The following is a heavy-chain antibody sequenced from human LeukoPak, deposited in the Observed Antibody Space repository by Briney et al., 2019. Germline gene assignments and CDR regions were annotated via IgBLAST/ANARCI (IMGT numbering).Heavy chain of an antibody. CDR3: ARAHQPNYDILTGYPNYYFDY. CDR2: ISYDGSNK. V-gene: IGHV3-30-3*01. J-gene: IGHJ4*02. Sequence: GGSLRLSCAASGFTFSSYAMHWVRQAPGKGLEWVAVISYDGSNKYYADSVKGRFTISRDNSKNTLYLQMNSLRAEDTAVYYCARAHQPNYDILTGYPNYYFDYWGQGTLVTVSS. D-gene: IGHD3-9*01. CDR1: GFTFSSYA.